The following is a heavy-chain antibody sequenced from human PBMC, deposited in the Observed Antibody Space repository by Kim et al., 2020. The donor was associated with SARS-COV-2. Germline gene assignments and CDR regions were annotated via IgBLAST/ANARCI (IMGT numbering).Heavy chain of an antibody. Sequence: SETLSLTRTVSGDSFSNFYWSWIRQPPGKGLEWIGFVYYSGSTNYNPSLKSRVTISIDTSKNHFSLKLSSVTAADTAVYYCARVSRDGYNYSYWYFDLWG. CDR3: ARVSRDGYNYSYWYFDL. V-gene: IGHV4-59*01. D-gene: IGHD5-12*01. J-gene: IGHJ2*01. CDR1: GDSFSNFY. CDR2: VYYSGST.